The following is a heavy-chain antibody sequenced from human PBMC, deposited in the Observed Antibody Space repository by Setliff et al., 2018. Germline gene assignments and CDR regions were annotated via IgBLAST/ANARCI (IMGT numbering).Heavy chain of an antibody. J-gene: IGHJ6*02. Sequence: GGSLRLSCAASGFRFSDLYMSWVRQVPGKGLEWLSKISGDGNTVYYADSVKGRFTISRDNAKNSLFLQMNSLRAEDTALYYCVSNPPRYCTGGICFDNGMDVWGQGTTVTVSS. CDR3: VSNPPRYCTGGICFDNGMDV. CDR1: GFRFSDLY. CDR2: ISGDGNTV. V-gene: IGHV3-11*01. D-gene: IGHD2-15*01.